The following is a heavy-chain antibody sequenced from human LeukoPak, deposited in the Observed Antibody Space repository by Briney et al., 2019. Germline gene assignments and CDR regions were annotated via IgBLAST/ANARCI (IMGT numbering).Heavy chain of an antibody. Sequence: GGTLRLSCAASGFTFSSYAMSWVRQAPGKGLEWVSAISGSGGSTYYADSVKGRFTISRDNSKNTLYLQMNSRRAEDTAVYYCAGGPRIAVAGNFDYWGQGTLVTVSS. CDR3: AGGPRIAVAGNFDY. J-gene: IGHJ4*02. V-gene: IGHV3-23*01. CDR1: GFTFSSYA. CDR2: ISGSGGST. D-gene: IGHD6-19*01.